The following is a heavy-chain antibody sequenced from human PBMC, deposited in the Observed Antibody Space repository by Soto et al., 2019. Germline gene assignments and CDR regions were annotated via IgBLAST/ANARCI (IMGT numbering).Heavy chain of an antibody. CDR3: ALIKDCSRTDCYLASFDP. CDR1: GLSLSNGRLG. J-gene: IGHJ5*02. Sequence: GSGPTLVNPTETLTLTCTVSGLSLSNGRLGVSWIRQPPGKALELLAHIFSNDDKSYSTSLRSRLTISKDTSRGQVVLSMTNMDPMDSATYYCALIKDCSRTDCYLASFDPWGQGTLVNVSS. D-gene: IGHD2-2*01. CDR2: IFSNDDK. V-gene: IGHV2-26*01.